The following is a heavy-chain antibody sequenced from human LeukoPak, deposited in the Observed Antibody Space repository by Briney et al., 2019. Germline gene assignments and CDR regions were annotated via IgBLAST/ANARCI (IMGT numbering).Heavy chain of an antibody. CDR1: GYTFTSYG. Sequence: ASVKVSCKASGYTFTSYGIIWVRQAPGQGLERMGWISTYNGNTNSAQKIQGRVTMTTDTSTRTAYMELRSLRSDDTAVYYCARDLPYSSSWESIDYWGQGTLVTVSS. CDR2: ISTYNGNT. J-gene: IGHJ4*02. CDR3: ARDLPYSSSWESIDY. V-gene: IGHV1-18*01. D-gene: IGHD6-13*01.